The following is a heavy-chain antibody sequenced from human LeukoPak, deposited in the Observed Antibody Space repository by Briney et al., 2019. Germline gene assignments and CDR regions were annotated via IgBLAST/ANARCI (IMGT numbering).Heavy chain of an antibody. D-gene: IGHD3-3*01. Sequence: GGSLRLSCAASGFTVSSNSMSWVRQAPGKGLEWVSVIYSGGSTYYADSVKGRFTISRDNSKNTLYLQMNSLRAEDTAVYYCARDRFLEWLPMDVWGKGTTVTVSS. CDR3: ARDRFLEWLPMDV. CDR2: IYSGGST. V-gene: IGHV3-66*02. J-gene: IGHJ6*04. CDR1: GFTVSSNS.